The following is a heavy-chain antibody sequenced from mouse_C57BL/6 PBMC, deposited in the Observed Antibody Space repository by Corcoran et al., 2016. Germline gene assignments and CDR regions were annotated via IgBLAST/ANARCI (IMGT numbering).Heavy chain of an antibody. Sequence: EVQLQQSGPELVKPGASVKISCKASGYTFTDYYMNWVKQSHGKSLEWIGDINPNNGGTSYNQKFKGKATLTVDKSSSTAYMELRSLTSEDSAVYYCARSTVVATVDYWGQGTTLTVSS. CDR2: INPNNGGT. CDR1: GYTFTDYY. V-gene: IGHV1-26*01. CDR3: ARSTVVATVDY. J-gene: IGHJ2*01. D-gene: IGHD1-1*01.